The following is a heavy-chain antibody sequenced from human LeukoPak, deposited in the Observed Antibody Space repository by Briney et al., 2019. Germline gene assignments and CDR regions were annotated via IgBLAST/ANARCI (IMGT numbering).Heavy chain of an antibody. CDR2: IYYSGST. CDR1: GGSISSGGYY. CDR3: PRQSGSYYDY. V-gene: IGHV4-31*03. J-gene: IGHJ4*02. D-gene: IGHD1-26*01. Sequence: SSQTLSLTCTVSGGSISSGGYYWSWIRQHPGKGLEWIGYIYYSGSTYYNPSLKSRVTISVDTSKNQFSLKLSSVTAADTAVYYSPRQSGSYYDYWGQGTLVTVSS.